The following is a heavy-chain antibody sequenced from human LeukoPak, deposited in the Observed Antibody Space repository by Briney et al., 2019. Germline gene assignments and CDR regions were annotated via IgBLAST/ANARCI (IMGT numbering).Heavy chain of an antibody. CDR2: ISGSGGNT. Sequence: GGSLRLSCVASGFTFSSHAMDWARQAPGKGLEWVSAISGSGGNTYYADSVKGRFTISRDHSKTTMFLQMNSLRAEDTAVYYCAKDLHDYGNYVGWFDSWGQGTLVTVSS. CDR3: AKDLHDYGNYVGWFDS. J-gene: IGHJ5*01. CDR1: GFTFSSHA. V-gene: IGHV3-23*01. D-gene: IGHD4-11*01.